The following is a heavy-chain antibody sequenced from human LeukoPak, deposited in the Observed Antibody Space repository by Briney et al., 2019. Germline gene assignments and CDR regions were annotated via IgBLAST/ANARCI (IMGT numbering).Heavy chain of an antibody. Sequence: GGSLRLSCAASGFDFSSYAVSWVRQAPGKGLEWVSAITGSGGSTYYADSVKGRFTVSRDNPRNTLYLQMNSLRAEDTAVYYCGKDEQGFGMQTSHWGQGTLVTVSS. D-gene: IGHD1-14*01. CDR2: ITGSGGST. V-gene: IGHV3-23*01. CDR1: GFDFSSYA. CDR3: GKDEQGFGMQTSH. J-gene: IGHJ4*02.